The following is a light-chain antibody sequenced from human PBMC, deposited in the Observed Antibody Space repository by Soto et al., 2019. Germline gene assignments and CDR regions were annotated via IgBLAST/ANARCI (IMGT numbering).Light chain of an antibody. Sequence: QSALTQPASVSGSPGQSITISCTGTSSDVGGYNYVSWFQHHPGKAPKLIIYEVSYRPSGVSNRFSGSKSGDTASLTISGIQAEDEADYYCSSFTNTITRYAFGTGTKLTVL. CDR2: EVS. CDR1: SSDVGGYNY. CDR3: SSFTNTITRYA. V-gene: IGLV2-14*01. J-gene: IGLJ1*01.